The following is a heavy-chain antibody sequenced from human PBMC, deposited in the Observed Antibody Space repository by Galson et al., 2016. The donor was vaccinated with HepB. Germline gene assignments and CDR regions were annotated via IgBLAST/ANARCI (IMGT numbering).Heavy chain of an antibody. V-gene: IGHV1-69*13. CDR3: ARDARSNWFETPHYYYYGLDD. J-gene: IGHJ6*02. CDR1: GGTFSSYA. CDR2: IIPIFGPA. Sequence: SVKVSCKAAGGTFSSYAFSWVRQAPGQGLEWMGVIIPIFGPAKYAQKFQGRVTITADESTRTAYMEVISLRSDDTAVYYCARDARSNWFETPHYYYYGLDDWGQGTTVTVSS. D-gene: IGHD6-13*01.